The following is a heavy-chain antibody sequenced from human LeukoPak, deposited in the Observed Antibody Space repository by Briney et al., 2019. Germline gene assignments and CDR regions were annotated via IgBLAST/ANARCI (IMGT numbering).Heavy chain of an antibody. J-gene: IGHJ4*02. D-gene: IGHD3-16*02. Sequence: PMASVKVSCKASGYTFTSYGISWVRQAPGQGLEWMGWISAYNGNTNYAQKLQGRVTMTTDTSTSTAYMELRSLRSDDTAVYYCARYPAPNYDYVWGSYRPNEVFDYWGQGTLVTVSS. V-gene: IGHV1-18*01. CDR2: ISAYNGNT. CDR1: GYTFTSYG. CDR3: ARYPAPNYDYVWGSYRPNEVFDY.